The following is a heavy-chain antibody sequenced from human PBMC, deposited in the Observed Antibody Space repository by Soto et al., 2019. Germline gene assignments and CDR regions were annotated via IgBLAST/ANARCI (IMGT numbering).Heavy chain of an antibody. CDR3: AREGAAAGTNH. Sequence: SETLSLTCTVSGGSISSGGYYWSWIRQHPGKGLEWIGYIYYSGSTYYNPSLKSRVTISVDTSKNQFSLKLSPVTAADTAVYYCAREGAAAGTNHWGQGTLVTVSS. V-gene: IGHV4-31*03. J-gene: IGHJ4*02. CDR2: IYYSGST. D-gene: IGHD6-13*01. CDR1: GGSISSGGYY.